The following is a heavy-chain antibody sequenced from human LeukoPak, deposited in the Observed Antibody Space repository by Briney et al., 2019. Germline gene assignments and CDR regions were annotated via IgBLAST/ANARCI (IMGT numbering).Heavy chain of an antibody. CDR2: IRYDGSNK. CDR3: AKAKRFGELFLGFGY. J-gene: IGHJ4*02. V-gene: IGHV3-30*02. Sequence: AGGSLRLSRAASGFTFSSYGMHWVRQAPGKGLEWVAFIRYDGSNKYYADSVKGRFTISRDNSKNTLYLQMNSLRAEDTAVYYCAKAKRFGELFLGFGYWGQGTLVTVSS. CDR1: GFTFSSYG. D-gene: IGHD3-10*01.